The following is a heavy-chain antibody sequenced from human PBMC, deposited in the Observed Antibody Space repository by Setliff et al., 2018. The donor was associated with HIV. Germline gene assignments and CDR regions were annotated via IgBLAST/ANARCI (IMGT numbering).Heavy chain of an antibody. CDR3: GTVRIAVPDDFDF. J-gene: IGHJ4*02. D-gene: IGHD6-19*01. Sequence: SCKASGYNFGSYFMHWVRQAPGKGLEWMGRIDPEDGETIYGAKFQGRVTMTADTSAATAYMVLSSLRSEDTALYYCGTVRIAVPDDFDFWGQGTLVTVS. CDR2: IDPEDGET. V-gene: IGHV1-69-2*01. CDR1: GYNFGSYF.